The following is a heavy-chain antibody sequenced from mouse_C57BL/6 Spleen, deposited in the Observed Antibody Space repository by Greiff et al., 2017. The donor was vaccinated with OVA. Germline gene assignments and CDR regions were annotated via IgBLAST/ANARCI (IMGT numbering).Heavy chain of an antibody. CDR2: ISSGGSYT. CDR3: ARQGMGNPVFDV. D-gene: IGHD2-1*01. V-gene: IGHV5-6*01. Sequence: EVKVVESGGDLVKPGGSLKLSCAASGFTFSSYGMSWVRQTPDKRLEWVATISSGGSYTYYPDSVKGRFTISRDNAKNTLYLQLSSLKSEDTAMYYCARQGMGNPVFDVWGTGTTVTVSS. J-gene: IGHJ1*03. CDR1: GFTFSSYG.